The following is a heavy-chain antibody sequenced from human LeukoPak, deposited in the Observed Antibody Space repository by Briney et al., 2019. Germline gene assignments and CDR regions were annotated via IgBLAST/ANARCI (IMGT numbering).Heavy chain of an antibody. V-gene: IGHV4-61*01. Sequence: SETLSLTCTVSGGSISSFSSYYWSWIRQPPGKGLEWIGYIYYSGSTKYNPSLKSRVTISLDTSKNQFSLKLTSVTAADTALYYCARALVCSSTSCYRVWGYYFDYWGQGTLVTVSS. J-gene: IGHJ4*02. D-gene: IGHD2-2*01. CDR3: ARALVCSSTSCYRVWGYYFDY. CDR2: IYYSGST. CDR1: GGSISSFSSYY.